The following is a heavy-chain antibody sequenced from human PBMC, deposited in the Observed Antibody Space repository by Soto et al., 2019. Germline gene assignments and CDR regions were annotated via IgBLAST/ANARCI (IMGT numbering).Heavy chain of an antibody. V-gene: IGHV3-30-3*01. CDR2: ISYDGSNK. J-gene: IGHJ6*02. D-gene: IGHD3-22*01. CDR3: ATFYDSSGYEYPGDYGKDV. CDR1: GFPCSIYA. Sequence: GGSLRLSCAASGFPCSIYAMHLVRQSPGKGLEWVAVISYDGSNKYYADSVKGRFTISRDNSKNTLYLQMNSLRAEDTAVYYCATFYDSSGYEYPGDYGKDVWRQGLTIT.